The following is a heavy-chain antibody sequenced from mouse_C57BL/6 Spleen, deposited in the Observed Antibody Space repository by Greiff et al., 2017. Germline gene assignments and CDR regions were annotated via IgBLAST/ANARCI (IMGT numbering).Heavy chain of an antibody. V-gene: IGHV3-6*01. CDR1: GYSITSGYY. D-gene: IGHD4-1*01. Sequence: EVKLQESGPGLVKPSQSLSLTCSVTGYSITSGYYWNWIRQFPGNKREWMGYISYDGSNNYNPSLKNRISITRDTSKNQFFLKLNSVTTEDTATYYCAKGVNWGGYFDVWGTGTTVTVSS. CDR3: AKGVNWGGYFDV. J-gene: IGHJ1*03. CDR2: ISYDGSN.